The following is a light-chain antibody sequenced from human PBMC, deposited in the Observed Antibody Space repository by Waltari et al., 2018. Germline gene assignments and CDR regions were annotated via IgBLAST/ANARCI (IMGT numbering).Light chain of an antibody. CDR3: QQRSNWPIT. CDR1: QSVSSY. V-gene: IGKV3-11*01. Sequence: EIVLTQSPATLSLSPGERATLSCRASQSVSSYLAWYQQKHGQGPRLLIYDASNRATGIPARFSGSGSGTDFTLTISSLEPEDFAVYYCQQRSNWPITFGQGTRLEIK. CDR2: DAS. J-gene: IGKJ5*01.